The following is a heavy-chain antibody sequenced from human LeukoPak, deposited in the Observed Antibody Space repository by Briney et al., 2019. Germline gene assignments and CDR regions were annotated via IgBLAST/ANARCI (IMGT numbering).Heavy chain of an antibody. V-gene: IGHV3-30*02. D-gene: IGHD3-10*01. CDR1: GFIFSSYG. J-gene: IGHJ4*02. Sequence: PGGSLRLSCAASGFIFSSYGMHWVRQAPGKGLEWVAFIRYDGSNKYYADSVKGRFTISRDNSKNTPYLQMNSLRAEDTAVYYCAKYGSGSYYFDYWGQGTLVTVSS. CDR3: AKYGSGSYYFDY. CDR2: IRYDGSNK.